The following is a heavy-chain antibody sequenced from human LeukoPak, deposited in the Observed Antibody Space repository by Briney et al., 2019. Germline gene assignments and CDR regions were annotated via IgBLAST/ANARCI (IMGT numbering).Heavy chain of an antibody. V-gene: IGHV4-59*01. Sequence: SETLSLTCTVSVGSTSGSYGSGFGQPPGKGLSWIGYIYYIGSTNYNPSLKNRVTISVDTSKNQFSLKLSSVTAADTAVYHCAREGGYSGYLDYWGQGSLVTVSS. CDR1: VGSTSGSY. CDR3: AREGGYSGYLDY. J-gene: IGHJ4*02. CDR2: IYYIGST. D-gene: IGHD5-12*01.